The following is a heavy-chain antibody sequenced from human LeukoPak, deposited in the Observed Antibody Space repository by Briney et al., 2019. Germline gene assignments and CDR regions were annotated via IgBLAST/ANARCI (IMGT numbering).Heavy chain of an antibody. V-gene: IGHV3-48*03. Sequence: GGSLRLSCAASGFTFSNYEMNWVRQAPGKGLEWVSYISRSGGAVTYADSLKGRFTISRDNAKNSLYLNIHSLRAEDTAVYYCARDRADPDYGDYVFAYWGQGTLVTVSS. CDR2: ISRSGGAV. J-gene: IGHJ4*02. CDR3: ARDRADPDYGDYVFAY. D-gene: IGHD4-17*01. CDR1: GFTFSNYE.